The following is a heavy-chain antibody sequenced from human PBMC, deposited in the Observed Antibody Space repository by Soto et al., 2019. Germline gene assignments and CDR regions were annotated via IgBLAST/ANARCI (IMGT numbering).Heavy chain of an antibody. V-gene: IGHV1-18*01. CDR1: GYTFTSYG. Sequence: ASVKVSCKASGYTFTSYGISWVRQAPGQGLEWMGWISAYNGNTNYAQKLQGRVTMTTDTSTSTAYVELRSLRSDDTAVYYCARVYSSGWPYYYYYGMDVWGQGTTVTVSS. D-gene: IGHD6-19*01. CDR3: ARVYSSGWPYYYYYGMDV. CDR2: ISAYNGNT. J-gene: IGHJ6*02.